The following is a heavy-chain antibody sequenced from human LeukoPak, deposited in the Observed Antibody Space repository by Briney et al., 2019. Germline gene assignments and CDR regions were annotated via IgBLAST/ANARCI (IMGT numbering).Heavy chain of an antibody. CDR2: INPDNGGI. V-gene: IGHV1-2*02. D-gene: IGHD1-26*01. J-gene: IGHJ3*02. Sequence: ASVKVSCKASGYTFTGYYIHWVRQAPGQGLQWMAWINPDNGGIDYAQKFQGRVTLTTDTSISTAYMELSGLRSDDTAVYYCARWLMRATTRDAFDIWGQGTMVTVSS. CDR3: ARWLMRATTRDAFDI. CDR1: GYTFTGYY.